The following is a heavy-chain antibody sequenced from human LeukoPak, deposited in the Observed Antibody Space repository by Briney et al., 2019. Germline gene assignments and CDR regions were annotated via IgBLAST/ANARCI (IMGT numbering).Heavy chain of an antibody. CDR2: ISYDGNNK. V-gene: IGHV3-30-3*01. D-gene: IGHD3-3*01. J-gene: IGHJ4*02. CDR1: GFTFSDYA. Sequence: GRSLRLSCAASGFTFSDYAMHWVRQAPAKGLEWVTGISYDGNNKYYADSVKGRFTISRDNSKNTLYLQMNSLRAEDTAVYYCAKDLHDFWSGYYTFDYWGQGTLVTVSS. CDR3: AKDLHDFWSGYYTFDY.